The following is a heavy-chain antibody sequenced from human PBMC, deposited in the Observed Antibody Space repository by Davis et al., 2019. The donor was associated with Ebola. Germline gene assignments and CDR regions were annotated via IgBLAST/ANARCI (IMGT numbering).Heavy chain of an antibody. Sequence: SVKVSCKASGGTFSSYAISWVRHAPGLGLDWMGRIIPILGIANYAQKFQGRVTITADKSTSTAYMELSSLRSEETAVYYCARGALGFGEFYLDYWGQGTLVTVSS. J-gene: IGHJ4*02. V-gene: IGHV1-69*04. D-gene: IGHD3-10*01. CDR1: GGTFSSYA. CDR3: ARGALGFGEFYLDY. CDR2: IIPILGIA.